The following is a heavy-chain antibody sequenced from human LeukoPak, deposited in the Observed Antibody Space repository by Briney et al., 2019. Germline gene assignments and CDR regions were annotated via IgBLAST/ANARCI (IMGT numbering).Heavy chain of an antibody. CDR1: GGSISSGGYY. Sequence: KPSETLSLTCTVSGGSISSGGYYWSWIRQHPGKGLEWIGYIYYSGSTYYNPSLKSRVTISVDTSKNQFSLKLSSVTAADTAVYYCARGPNSSSWYLGAFDIWGQGTMVTVSS. D-gene: IGHD6-13*01. CDR2: IYYSGST. V-gene: IGHV4-31*03. CDR3: ARGPNSSSWYLGAFDI. J-gene: IGHJ3*02.